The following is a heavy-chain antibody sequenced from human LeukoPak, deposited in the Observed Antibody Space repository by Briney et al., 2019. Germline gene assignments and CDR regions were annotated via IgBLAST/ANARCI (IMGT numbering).Heavy chain of an antibody. CDR2: IYPGDSDT. J-gene: IGHJ6*03. D-gene: IGHD2/OR15-2a*01. Sequence: GESLRISCKGSGYSFTSYSVAWVRQMPGKGLEWTGTIYPGDSDTRYSPSFQGQVTISADKSISTAYLQWSSLKASDTAIYYCARRPKTGYFYMDVWGKGTTVTVSS. CDR3: ARRPKTGYFYMDV. CDR1: GYSFTSYS. V-gene: IGHV5-51*01.